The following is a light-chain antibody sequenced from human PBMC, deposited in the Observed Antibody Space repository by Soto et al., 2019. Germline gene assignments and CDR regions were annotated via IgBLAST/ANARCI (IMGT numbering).Light chain of an antibody. Sequence: QSALTQPPSASGSPGQSVTISCTGTSSDVGDYNYVSWYQHHPGKAPKLMIYEVTKRPSGVPDRFSGSMSGNTASLTVSGLQTEDEADYYCSSYSGSNTVIFGGGTKLTV. CDR2: EVT. CDR3: SSYSGSNTVI. CDR1: SSDVGDYNY. V-gene: IGLV2-8*01. J-gene: IGLJ2*01.